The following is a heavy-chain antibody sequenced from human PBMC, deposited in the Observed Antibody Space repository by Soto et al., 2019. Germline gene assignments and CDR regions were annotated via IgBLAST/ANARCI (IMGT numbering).Heavy chain of an antibody. CDR2: IYYSGST. J-gene: IGHJ4*02. Sequence: SETLSLTCTVSGGSISSSSYYWGWIRQPPGKGLEWIGSIYYSGSTYYNPSLKSRVTISVDTSKNQFSLKLSSVTAADTAVYYCARQGVVVVITLGYYFDYSGQGILVTVSS. CDR1: GGSISSSSYY. CDR3: ARQGVVVVITLGYYFDY. D-gene: IGHD3-22*01. V-gene: IGHV4-39*01.